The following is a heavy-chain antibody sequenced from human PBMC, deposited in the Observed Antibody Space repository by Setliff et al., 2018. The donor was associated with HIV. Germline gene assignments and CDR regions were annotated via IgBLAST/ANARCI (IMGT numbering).Heavy chain of an antibody. CDR2: VYYSGSV. CDR1: GGAISGSGYY. V-gene: IGHV4-31*03. Sequence: ASETLSLTCSVSGGAISGSGYYWSWIRQPPGKALEWIGYVYYSGSVYYNPSLKSRLTISVDTSKNQFSLKLSSVTAADTAVYYCAKGYNWNNAYYGLDVWGQGTTVTVS. CDR3: AKGYNWNNAYYGLDV. J-gene: IGHJ6*02. D-gene: IGHD1-1*01.